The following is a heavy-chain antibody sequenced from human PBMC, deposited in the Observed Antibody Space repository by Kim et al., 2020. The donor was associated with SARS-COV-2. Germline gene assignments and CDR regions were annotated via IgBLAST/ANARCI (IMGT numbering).Heavy chain of an antibody. J-gene: IGHJ6*02. CDR3: VRDAGNYYYGLDV. D-gene: IGHD3-10*01. CDR1: GFTFSDHY. V-gene: IGHV3-72*01. Sequence: GGSLRLSCAASGFTFSDHYMDWVRQAPGKGLEWVCRIRNKGNTFITEYDPSVKGRFTISRDDSKSSLYLQMNRLKTGDTAVYYCVRDAGNYYYGLDVWG. CDR2: IRNKGNTFIT.